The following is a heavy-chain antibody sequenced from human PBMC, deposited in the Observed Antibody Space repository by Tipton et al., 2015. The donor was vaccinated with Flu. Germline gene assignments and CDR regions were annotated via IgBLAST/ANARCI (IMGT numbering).Heavy chain of an antibody. D-gene: IGHD2-15*01. J-gene: IGHJ6*02. V-gene: IGHV4-4*07. CDR1: GGSISSYY. Sequence: TLSLTCTVSGGSISSYYWSWIRQPAGKGLEWIGRIYTSGSTNYNPSLKSRVTMSVDTSKNQFSLKLSSVTAADTAVYYCARDLYCSGGSCLGDYYYGMDVWGQGTTVTVSS. CDR3: ARDLYCSGGSCLGDYYYGMDV. CDR2: IYTSGST.